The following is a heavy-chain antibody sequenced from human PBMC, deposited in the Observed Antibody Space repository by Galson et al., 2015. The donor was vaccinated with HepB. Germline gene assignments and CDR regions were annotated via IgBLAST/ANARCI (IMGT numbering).Heavy chain of an antibody. V-gene: IGHV3-15*01. Sequence: SLRLSCATSGLTLSSTWIHWVRQAPGKGLEWVGRILAETDGESAEYAVPLECRFTISRDDSEDTLSLQINSLKIEDTAVYYCVTAGYGRHYWGQGTRVTVSS. J-gene: IGHJ4*02. D-gene: IGHD5-18*01. CDR2: ILAETDGESA. CDR1: GLTLSSTW. CDR3: VTAGYGRHY.